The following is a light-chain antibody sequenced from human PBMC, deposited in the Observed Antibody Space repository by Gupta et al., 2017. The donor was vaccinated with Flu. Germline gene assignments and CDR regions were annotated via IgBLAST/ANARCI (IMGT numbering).Light chain of an antibody. CDR1: QSVLDSSNNKNY. V-gene: IGKV4-1*01. CDR2: WAS. Sequence: DILMTPSPVSLAVCLGGRATITFTSSQSVLDSSNNKNYLDWFQQKPGQAPQLLIYWASRRESRVPDRFSGSGCGKDFTLPISSRQAEDVAIYYCQPMNNTPWTFGQGTKVESK. J-gene: IGKJ1*01. CDR3: QPMNNTPWT.